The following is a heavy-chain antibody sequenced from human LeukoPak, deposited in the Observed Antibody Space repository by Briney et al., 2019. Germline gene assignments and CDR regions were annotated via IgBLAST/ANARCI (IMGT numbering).Heavy chain of an antibody. Sequence: PSETLSLTCAVYGGSFSGYYWSWIRQPPGKGLEWIGEINHSGSTNYNPSLKSRVTISVDTSKNQFSLKLSSVTAADTAVYYCARGRGYCSSTSCSTHFDYWGQGTLVTASS. CDR1: GGSFSGYY. J-gene: IGHJ4*02. CDR3: ARGRGYCSSTSCSTHFDY. V-gene: IGHV4-34*01. D-gene: IGHD2-2*01. CDR2: INHSGST.